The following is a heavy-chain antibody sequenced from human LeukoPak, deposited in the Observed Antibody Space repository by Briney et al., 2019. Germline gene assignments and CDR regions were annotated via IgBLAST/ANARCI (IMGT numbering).Heavy chain of an antibody. V-gene: IGHV3-21*05. J-gene: IGHJ4*02. CDR2: ISSSSSSI. CDR1: GFTFSSYS. CDR3: AREVGRFLEWLPTYYFDY. Sequence: GGSLRLSCAASGFTFSSYSMNWVRQAPGKGLEWVSYISSSSSSIYYADSVKGRFTISRDNAKNSLYLQMNSLRAEDTAVYYCAREVGRFLEWLPTYYFDYWGQGTLVTVSS. D-gene: IGHD3-3*01.